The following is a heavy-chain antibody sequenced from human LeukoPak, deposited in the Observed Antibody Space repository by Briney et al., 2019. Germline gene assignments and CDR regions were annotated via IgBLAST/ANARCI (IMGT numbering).Heavy chain of an antibody. V-gene: IGHV1-2*02. J-gene: IGHJ3*02. Sequence: ASVKVSCKASGYTFTGYYMHWVRQAPGQGLEWMGWINPNSGGTNYAQKFQGRVTMTRDTSISTAYMELSRLRSDDTAVYYCAGGYRYYYDSSGWGAFDIWGEGTMVTVSS. CDR2: INPNSGGT. D-gene: IGHD3-22*01. CDR3: AGGYRYYYDSSGWGAFDI. CDR1: GYTFTGYY.